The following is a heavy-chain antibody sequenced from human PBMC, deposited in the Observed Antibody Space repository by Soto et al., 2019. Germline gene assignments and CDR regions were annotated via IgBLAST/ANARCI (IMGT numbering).Heavy chain of an antibody. CDR3: AHSPPQMITFGGIVV. Sequence: QITLKESGPTLVKPTETLTLTCTFSGFSLSTSGVGVVWIRQPPGKALEWLALIYWDDDKRYNMSLKNRLTISKDSSKNQVVLTMTNMDPVDTATYFCAHSPPQMITFGGIVVWGQGSLVTVSS. V-gene: IGHV2-5*02. CDR2: IYWDDDK. D-gene: IGHD3-16*02. J-gene: IGHJ4*02. CDR1: GFSLSTSGVG.